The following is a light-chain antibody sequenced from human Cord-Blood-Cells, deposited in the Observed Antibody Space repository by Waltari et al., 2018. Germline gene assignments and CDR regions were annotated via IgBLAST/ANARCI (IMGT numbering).Light chain of an antibody. Sequence: DIQMTQSPSTLSASVGDRVTITCRDSQSISSWLAWYQQKPGKAPKRLIDDATSLESGVPSRFSGSGSGTEFTLTISSLQPDDFATYYCQQYNSYPYTFGQGTKLEIK. CDR3: QQYNSYPYT. CDR1: QSISSW. CDR2: DAT. V-gene: IGKV1-5*01. J-gene: IGKJ2*01.